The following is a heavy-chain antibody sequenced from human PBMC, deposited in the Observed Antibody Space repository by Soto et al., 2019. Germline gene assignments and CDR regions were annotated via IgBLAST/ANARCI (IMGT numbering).Heavy chain of an antibody. J-gene: IGHJ4*02. CDR3: AREYYDFWSGRGHFDY. Sequence: GSLRLSCAASGFTFSSYSMNWVRQAPGKGLEWVSYISSSSSTIYYADSVKGRFTISRDNAKNSLYLQMNSLRAEDTAVYYCAREYYDFWSGRGHFDYWGQGTLVTVSS. D-gene: IGHD3-3*01. CDR1: GFTFSSYS. CDR2: ISSSSSTI. V-gene: IGHV3-48*01.